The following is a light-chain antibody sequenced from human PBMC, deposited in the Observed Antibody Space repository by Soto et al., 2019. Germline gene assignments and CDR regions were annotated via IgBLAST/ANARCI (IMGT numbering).Light chain of an antibody. CDR2: GND. CDR1: SSNFGAGYD. V-gene: IGLV1-40*01. Sequence: QSVLTQPPSVSGAPGQRVTISCTGSSSNFGAGYDVHWYQQVPGSAPKLVIYGNDYRPSGVPARFSGSRSGTSASLAITGLQAEEEGDDYCQSYDSSLSGHVVFGGGTKLTVL. CDR3: QSYDSSLSGHVV. J-gene: IGLJ2*01.